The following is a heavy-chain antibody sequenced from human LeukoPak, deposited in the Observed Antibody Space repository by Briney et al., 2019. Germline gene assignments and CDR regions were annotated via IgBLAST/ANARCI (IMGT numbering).Heavy chain of an antibody. Sequence: SETLSLTCTVSGGSISSSSYYWGWSRQPPGKWLEWIGSIYHSGSTYYNPSLKRRVTISVDTCKNQFCRRLSSVTAADTAVYYCATSLTRVSNFDYWGQGTLVTVSS. J-gene: IGHJ4*02. D-gene: IGHD6-6*01. CDR2: IYHSGST. V-gene: IGHV4-39*01. CDR1: GGSISSSSYY. CDR3: ATSLTRVSNFDY.